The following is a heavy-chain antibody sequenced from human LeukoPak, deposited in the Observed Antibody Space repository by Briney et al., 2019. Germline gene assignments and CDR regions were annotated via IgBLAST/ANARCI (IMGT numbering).Heavy chain of an antibody. CDR1: GGSISSSNW. Sequence: PSGTLSLTCAVSGGSISSSNWWSWVRQPPGKGLEWIGEIYHSGTTNYSPSLKSRVTMSVDESKNQFSLKLSSVTAADTAVYYCARASGYSNRYFDYWGQGTLVTVSS. CDR3: ARASGYSNRYFDY. CDR2: IYHSGTT. J-gene: IGHJ4*02. D-gene: IGHD6-13*01. V-gene: IGHV4-4*02.